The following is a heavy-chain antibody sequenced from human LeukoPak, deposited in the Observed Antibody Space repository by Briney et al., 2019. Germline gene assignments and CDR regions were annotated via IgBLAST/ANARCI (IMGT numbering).Heavy chain of an antibody. CDR1: GGSVSSGGYY. J-gene: IGHJ4*02. D-gene: IGHD3-16*02. Sequence: TSETLSLTCIVSGGSVSSGGYYWSWIRQPPGKGLEWIGYVYYSGSTKYNPSLKSRVTISVDTSKNQFSLRLSSVTAADTAVYYCARGDTKTDYAWGDYRYNGYYFDFWGQGTLVVVPS. CDR3: ARGDTKTDYAWGDYRYNGYYFDF. V-gene: IGHV4-61*08. CDR2: VYYSGST.